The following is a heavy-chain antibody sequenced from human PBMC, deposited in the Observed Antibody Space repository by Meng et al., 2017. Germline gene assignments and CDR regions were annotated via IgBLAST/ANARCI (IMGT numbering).Heavy chain of an antibody. D-gene: IGHD6-13*01. CDR2: IKRNRDGGTI. Sequence: QLVGCGGGLVKPGGSLRLSCVASGLRFTDAWMSWVRQAPGKGLEWVGRIKRNRDGGTIDYAARVKGRFTISRDESKNTLYLQMDSLITEDTAVYFCATGAAAADHWGQGTLVTVSS. CDR3: ATGAAAADH. V-gene: IGHV3-15*01. J-gene: IGHJ4*02. CDR1: GLRFTDAW.